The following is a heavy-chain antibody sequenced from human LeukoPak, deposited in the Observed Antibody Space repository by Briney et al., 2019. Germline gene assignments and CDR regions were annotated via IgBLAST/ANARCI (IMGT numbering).Heavy chain of an antibody. V-gene: IGHV4-4*09. CDR3: ARHGGYYGFWSGEPNWFDP. CDR2: IYTSGST. D-gene: IGHD3-3*01. J-gene: IGHJ5*02. CDR1: GGSISSYY. Sequence: SETLSLTCTVSGGSISSYYWSWIRQPPGKGLEWIGYIYTSGSTNYNPSLKSRVTISVDTSKNQFSLKLSSVTAADTAVYYCARHGGYYGFWSGEPNWFDPWGQGTLVTVSS.